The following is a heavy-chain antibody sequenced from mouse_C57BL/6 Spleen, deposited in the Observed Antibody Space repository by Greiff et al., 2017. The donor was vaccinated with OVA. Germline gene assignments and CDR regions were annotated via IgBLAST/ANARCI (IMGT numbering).Heavy chain of an antibody. J-gene: IGHJ4*01. CDR3: TGGGGYLLRDY. V-gene: IGHV6-3*01. CDR1: GFTFSNYW. Sequence: EVMLVESGGGLVQPGGSMKLSCVASGFTFSNYWMSWVRQSPEKGLEWVAQIRLKSDNYATHYAESVKGRFTISRDDSKSSVYLQMNNLRAEDTGIYYCTGGGGYLLRDYWGQGTSVTVSS. D-gene: IGHD2-2*01. CDR2: IRLKSDNYAT.